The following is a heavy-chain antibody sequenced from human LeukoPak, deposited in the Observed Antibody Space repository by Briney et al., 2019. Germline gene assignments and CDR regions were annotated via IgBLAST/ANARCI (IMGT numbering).Heavy chain of an antibody. CDR2: IYHSGST. V-gene: IGHV4-39*01. J-gene: IGHJ5*02. CDR3: AGSTYDNWFDP. D-gene: IGHD2-8*01. Sequence: SETLSLTCTVSGGSISSSSYYCGWIRQPPGKGLEWIGSIYHSGSTYYNPSLKSRVTLSVETSKNQFSLKLSSVTAADTVVYYCAGSTYDNWFDPWGQGTLVTVSS. CDR1: GGSISSSSYY.